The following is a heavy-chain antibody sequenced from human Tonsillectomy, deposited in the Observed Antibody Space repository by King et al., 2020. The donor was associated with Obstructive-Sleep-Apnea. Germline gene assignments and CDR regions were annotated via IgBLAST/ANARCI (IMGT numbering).Heavy chain of an antibody. Sequence: VQLQESGPGLVKPSETLSLTCTVSGGSISSYYWSWIRQPPGKGLEGIGYIYYSGSTNYNPSLKSRVTISVDTSKNQFSLKLSSVTAADTAVYYCARQSIAAAGTCFDYWGQGTLVTVSS. CDR1: GGSISSYY. V-gene: IGHV4-59*08. CDR2: IYYSGST. CDR3: ARQSIAAAGTCFDY. D-gene: IGHD6-13*01. J-gene: IGHJ4*02.